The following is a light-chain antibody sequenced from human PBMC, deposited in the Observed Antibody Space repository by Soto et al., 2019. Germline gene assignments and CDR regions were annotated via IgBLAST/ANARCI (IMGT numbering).Light chain of an antibody. CDR1: QSVSSY. CDR2: DAS. J-gene: IGKJ5*01. Sequence: LSITPQAIAXLSCRASQSVSSYLAWYQQKPGHAPRLLIYDASNRATGIPARFSGSGSGTDFTLTISSLEPKDFAVYYCQQRTKYPISFGQATPMVIK. CDR3: QQRTKYPIS. V-gene: IGKV3-11*01.